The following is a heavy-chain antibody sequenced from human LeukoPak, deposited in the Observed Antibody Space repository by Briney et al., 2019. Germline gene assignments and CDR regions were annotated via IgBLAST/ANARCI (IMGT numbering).Heavy chain of an antibody. CDR3: ASRVNDFWSGYFYWYFDL. J-gene: IGHJ2*01. CDR2: IYYSGST. Sequence: SETLSLTCTVSGGSISSSSYYWGWIRQHPGKGLEWIGYIYYSGSTYYNPSLKSRVTISVDTSKNQFSLKLSSVTAADTAVYYCASRVNDFWSGYFYWYFDLWGRGTLVTVSS. V-gene: IGHV4-31*03. D-gene: IGHD3-3*01. CDR1: GGSISSSSYY.